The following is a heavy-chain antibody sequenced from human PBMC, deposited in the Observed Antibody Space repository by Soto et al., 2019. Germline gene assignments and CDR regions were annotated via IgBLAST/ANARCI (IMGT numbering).Heavy chain of an antibody. D-gene: IGHD6-19*01. J-gene: IGHJ4*02. Sequence: QVQLVESGGGVVQPGRSLRLSCAASGFTFSSYGMHWVRQAPGKGLEWVAVISYDGGNKYYADSVKGRFTISRDNSKNTLYLQVNSLSAEDTAVYYCAKDHPGASGWCDYWGQGTLVTVSS. CDR1: GFTFSSYG. CDR2: ISYDGGNK. CDR3: AKDHPGASGWCDY. V-gene: IGHV3-30*18.